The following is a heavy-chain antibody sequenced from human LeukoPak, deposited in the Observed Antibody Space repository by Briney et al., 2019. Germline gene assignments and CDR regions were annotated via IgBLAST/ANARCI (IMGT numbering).Heavy chain of an antibody. J-gene: IGHJ4*02. V-gene: IGHV3-23*01. CDR1: GFTFSSYA. CDR2: ISGSGGST. CDR3: ASHIVVVTAILQGFDY. Sequence: GGSLRLSCAASGFTFSSYAMSWVRQAPGKGLEWVSAISGSGGSTYYADSVKGRFTISRDNSKNTLYLQMNSLRAEDTAVYYCASHIVVVTAILQGFDYWGQGTLVTVSS. D-gene: IGHD2-21*02.